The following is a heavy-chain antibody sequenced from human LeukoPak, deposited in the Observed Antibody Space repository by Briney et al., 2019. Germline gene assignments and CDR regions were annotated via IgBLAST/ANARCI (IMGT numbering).Heavy chain of an antibody. D-gene: IGHD6-19*01. J-gene: IGHJ6*02. CDR3: AENGYSSGWYLSLLDYYYGMDV. CDR1: GFTFSSYA. Sequence: PGGSLRLSCAASGFTFSSYAMSWVRQAPGKGLEWVSAISGSGGSTYYADSVKGRFTISRDNSKNTLYLQMNSLRAEDTAVYYCAENGYSSGWYLSLLDYYYGMDVWGQGTTVTVSS. CDR2: ISGSGGST. V-gene: IGHV3-23*01.